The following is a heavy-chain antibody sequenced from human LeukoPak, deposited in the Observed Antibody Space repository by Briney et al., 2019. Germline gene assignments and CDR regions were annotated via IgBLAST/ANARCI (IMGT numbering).Heavy chain of an antibody. CDR3: ARSRVVPAAIGIIDY. CDR2: ISAYNGNT. CDR1: GYTFTSYG. J-gene: IGHJ4*02. V-gene: IGHV1-18*01. D-gene: IGHD2-2*02. Sequence: ASVKVSCKASGYTFTSYGISWVRQAPGQGLEWMGWISAYNGNTNHAQKLQGRVTMTTDTSTSTAYMELRSLRSDDTAVYYCARSRVVPAAIGIIDYWGQGTLVTVSS.